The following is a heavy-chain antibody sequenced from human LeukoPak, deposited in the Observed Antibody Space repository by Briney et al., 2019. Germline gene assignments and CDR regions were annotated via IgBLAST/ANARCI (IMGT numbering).Heavy chain of an antibody. J-gene: IGHJ4*02. CDR2: IYDSGST. V-gene: IGHV4-39*07. CDR1: GGSIRSSYYY. CDR3: ARDHPPGDY. Sequence: SETLSLTCTVSGGSIRSSYYYWGWIRQPPGKGLEWIGSIYDSGSTYYNPSLKSRVTISVDTSKNQFSLKLSSVTAADTAVYYCARDHPPGDYWGQGTLVTVSS.